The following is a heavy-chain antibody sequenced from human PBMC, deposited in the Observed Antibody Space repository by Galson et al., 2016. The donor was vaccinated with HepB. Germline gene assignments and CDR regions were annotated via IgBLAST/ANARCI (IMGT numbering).Heavy chain of an antibody. D-gene: IGHD5-24*01. V-gene: IGHV1-46*01. CDR3: ARDRDASTYFEY. CDR1: GYTFTRYY. Sequence: SVKVSCKASGYTFTRYYIHWVRQAPGQGLEWMGVINPSGGSTKDAQKFQGRVTMTRDTSTNTVYMELSSLRSEDTAVYFCARDRDASTYFEYWGQGTLVTVSS. J-gene: IGHJ4*02. CDR2: INPSGGST.